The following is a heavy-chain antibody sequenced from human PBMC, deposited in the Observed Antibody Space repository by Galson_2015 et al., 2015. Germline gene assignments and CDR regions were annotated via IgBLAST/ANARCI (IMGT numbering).Heavy chain of an antibody. Sequence: SLRLSCAASGFIFEDYAMHWVRQGPGKGLEWVSGISWNSDTIGYADSVKGRFTISRDNAQNSVYLQINSLRLEDTAFYYCARGATGTGTGFYYYMDVWGKGTTVIVSS. D-gene: IGHD1-1*01. J-gene: IGHJ6*03. CDR1: GFIFEDYA. CDR3: ARGATGTGTGFYYYMDV. V-gene: IGHV3-9*01. CDR2: ISWNSDTI.